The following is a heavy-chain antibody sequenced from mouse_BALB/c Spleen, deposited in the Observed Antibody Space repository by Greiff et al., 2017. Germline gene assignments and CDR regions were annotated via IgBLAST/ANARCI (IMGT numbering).Heavy chain of an antibody. Sequence: VQLQQSGAELVKPGASVKLSCTASGFYIKDTYMHWVKQRPEQGLEWIGRIDPANGNTKYDPKFQGKATITADTSSNTAYLQLSSLTSEDTAVYYGSRRGLRQYCGYFDYWGQGTTVTVSA. CDR2: IDPANGNT. CDR1: GFYIKDTY. CDR3: SRRGLRQYCGYFDY. V-gene: IGHV14-3*02. J-gene: IGHJ2*01. D-gene: IGHD3-1*01.